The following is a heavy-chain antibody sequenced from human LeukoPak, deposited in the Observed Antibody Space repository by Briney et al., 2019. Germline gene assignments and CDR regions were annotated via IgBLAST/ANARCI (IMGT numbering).Heavy chain of an antibody. CDR3: AHQVTYYDILTGYYTSPAFDY. Sequence: SGPTLVNPTQTLTQTCTFSGFSLSTSGVGVGWIRQPPGKALEWLALIYWDDDKRYSPSLKSRLTITKDTSKNQEVLTMTNMDPVDTATYNCAHQVTYYDILTGYYTSPAFDYWGQGTLVTVSS. CDR2: IYWDDDK. J-gene: IGHJ4*02. CDR1: GFSLSTSGVG. D-gene: IGHD3-9*01. V-gene: IGHV2-5*02.